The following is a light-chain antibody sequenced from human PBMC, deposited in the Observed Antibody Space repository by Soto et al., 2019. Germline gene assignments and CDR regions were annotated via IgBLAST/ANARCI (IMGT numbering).Light chain of an antibody. V-gene: IGLV1-51*01. CDR1: SSNIGNNY. Sequence: QSVLTQPPSVSAALGQKVTISCSGSSSNIGNNYVSWYQQLPGTAPKLLIYDNNKRPSRIPDRFSGSKSSTSATLGITGLQTGDEADYYCGTWDSSLSAGVFGGGTKLTVL. J-gene: IGLJ2*01. CDR2: DNN. CDR3: GTWDSSLSAGV.